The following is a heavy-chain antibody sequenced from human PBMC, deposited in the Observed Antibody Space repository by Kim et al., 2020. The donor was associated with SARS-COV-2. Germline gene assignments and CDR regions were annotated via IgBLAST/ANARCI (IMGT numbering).Heavy chain of an antibody. CDR1: GYTFTTYA. CDR3: AKSRWACRGPTCCCSFDY. D-gene: IGHD2-15*01. J-gene: IGHJ4*02. V-gene: IGHV7-4-1*02. CDR2: INTNTGNP. Sequence: ASVKVSCKTSGYTFTTYAIHWVRQAPGQGLEWMGWINTNTGNPTYAQGFTGRFVFSLDTSVSTTYLQISSLKAEDTGVYYCAKSRWACRGPTCCCSFDYWGPGSLVTVSS.